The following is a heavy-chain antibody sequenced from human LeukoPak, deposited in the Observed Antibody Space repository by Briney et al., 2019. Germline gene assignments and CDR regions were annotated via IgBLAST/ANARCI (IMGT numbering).Heavy chain of an antibody. J-gene: IGHJ4*02. D-gene: IGHD4-17*01. CDR1: GFTFGTYA. CDR3: AKDIYGDYGGFDY. Sequence: GGSLRLSCAASGFTFGTYAMSWVRQAPGKGREGASGIGGNVGSTYYADSVKGRFTVSRDNSKNTLYLQMNSLRAEDTAVYYCAKDIYGDYGGFDYWGQGTLVTVSS. V-gene: IGHV3-23*01. CDR2: IGGNVGST.